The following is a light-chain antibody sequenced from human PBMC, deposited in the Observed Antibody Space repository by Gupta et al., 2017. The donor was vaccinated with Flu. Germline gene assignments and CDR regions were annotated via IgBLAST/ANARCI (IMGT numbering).Light chain of an antibody. Sequence: LGETATMNCRSTQSVISSSSNNNYLAWYQQKPGQAPKLLIYGASTRESGIPDRFSGSGSGTDFTLTISSLQAADVAVYYCQQYFTTLWWTFVHGTKVELK. CDR2: GAS. J-gene: IGKJ1*01. V-gene: IGKV4-1*01. CDR1: QSVISSSSNNNY. CDR3: QQYFTTLWWT.